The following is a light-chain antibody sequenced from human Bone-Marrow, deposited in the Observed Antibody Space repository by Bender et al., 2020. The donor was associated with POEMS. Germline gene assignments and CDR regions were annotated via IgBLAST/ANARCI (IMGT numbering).Light chain of an antibody. J-gene: IGLJ3*02. CDR2: EVN. CDR1: SSDVGDYDF. Sequence: QSALTQPPSASGSPGQSVTISCTGSSSDVGDYDFVSWYQQHPGQAPKLMIYEVNKRPSGVPDRFSGSKSVNAAYLTVSGLQAEDEADYYCSAYTSSSTLVFGGGTKLTVL. V-gene: IGLV2-8*01. CDR3: SAYTSSSTLV.